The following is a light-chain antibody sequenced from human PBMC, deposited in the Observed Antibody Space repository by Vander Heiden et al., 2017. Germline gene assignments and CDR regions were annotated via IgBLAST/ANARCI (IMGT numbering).Light chain of an antibody. V-gene: IGKV3-15*01. Sequence: EIVMTQSPATLSVSPGERVTLSCRASQSVSINLAWYQQKPGQAPRLLIYVASTRATGIPARFSGSGFGTEFTLTISSLQSDDSAVYYCQQYNNWPRTFGHGTKVEIK. CDR3: QQYNNWPRT. CDR1: QSVSIN. CDR2: VAS. J-gene: IGKJ1*01.